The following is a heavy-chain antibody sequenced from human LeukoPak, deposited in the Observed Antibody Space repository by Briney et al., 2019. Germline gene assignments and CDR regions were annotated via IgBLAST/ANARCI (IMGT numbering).Heavy chain of an antibody. CDR3: ARGYSSSWLGYFDY. CDR2: VSSDGSIK. D-gene: IGHD6-13*01. V-gene: IGHV3-30*03. J-gene: IGHJ4*02. Sequence: HPGGSLRPSCAASGFTFSSYGIHWVRQAPGKGLEWVAVVSSDGSIKYYADSVKGRFTISRDTSKNTVYLQMNSLGAEDTAFYYCARGYSSSWLGYFDYWGQGTLVTVSS. CDR1: GFTFSSYG.